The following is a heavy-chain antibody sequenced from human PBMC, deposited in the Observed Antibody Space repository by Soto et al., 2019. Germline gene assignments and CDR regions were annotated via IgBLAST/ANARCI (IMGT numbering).Heavy chain of an antibody. V-gene: IGHV3-33*06. Sequence: PGGSLRLSCAASGFTFSSYGMHWVRQAPGKGLEWVSVIWCDGSSKYYADSVKGRFTISRDNSKNTLYLQMNSLRAEDTAVYYCAKVREWLLFYSYYGMDVWGQGTTVTVSS. CDR3: AKVREWLLFYSYYGMDV. CDR1: GFTFSSYG. CDR2: IWCDGSSK. D-gene: IGHD5-18*01. J-gene: IGHJ6*02.